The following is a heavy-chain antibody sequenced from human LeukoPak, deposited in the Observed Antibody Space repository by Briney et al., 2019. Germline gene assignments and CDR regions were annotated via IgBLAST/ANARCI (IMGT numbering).Heavy chain of an antibody. CDR2: LNGGGGRT. CDR3: AKSRTDYWGSGSYVGGFDH. CDR1: GFSFSSFA. J-gene: IGHJ4*02. D-gene: IGHD3-10*01. V-gene: IGHV3-23*01. Sequence: PGGSLRLSCAASGFSFSSFAMSWVRQVPGKGLEWVSGLNGGGGRTDYADSVKGRFTISRDNSNNTLYLQMNSLRVEDTAVYYCAKSRTDYWGSGSYVGGFDHWGQGALVTVSS.